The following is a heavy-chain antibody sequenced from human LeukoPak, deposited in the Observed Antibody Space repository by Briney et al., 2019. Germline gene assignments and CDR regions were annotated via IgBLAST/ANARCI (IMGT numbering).Heavy chain of an antibody. CDR3: TRNWGSGY. Sequence: GGSLRLSCAASGFTFSSYWMHWVRQAPGKGLVWVSRVNSDGSSTNYADSVKGRFAISRDNAKNTLFLQMNSLRAEDTAVYYSTRNWGSGYWGQGTLVTVSS. CDR1: GFTFSSYW. CDR2: VNSDGSST. D-gene: IGHD7-27*01. V-gene: IGHV3-74*01. J-gene: IGHJ4*02.